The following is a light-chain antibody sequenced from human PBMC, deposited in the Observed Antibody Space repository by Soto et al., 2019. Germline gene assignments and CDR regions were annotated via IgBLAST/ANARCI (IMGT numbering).Light chain of an antibody. Sequence: QLVLTQSSSASASLGSSVKLTCTLSSGHSSYNIAWHQQQPGKAPRYLMKLEGSGSYNKGSGVPDRFSGSTSGADRYLTISNLQFEDEADYYCETWDNNTRVFGGGTKLTVL. V-gene: IGLV4-60*02. CDR1: SGHSSYN. J-gene: IGLJ3*02. CDR3: ETWDNNTRV. CDR2: LEGSGSY.